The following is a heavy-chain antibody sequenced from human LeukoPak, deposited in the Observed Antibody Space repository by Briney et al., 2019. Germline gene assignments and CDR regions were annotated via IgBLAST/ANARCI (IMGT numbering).Heavy chain of an antibody. J-gene: IGHJ6*03. CDR2: MNPNSGNT. Sequence: ASVKVSCKASGYTFTSYDINWVRQATGQGLEWMGWMNPNSGNTGYAQKFQGRVTITRSTSISTAYMELSSLRSEDTAVYYCARGDYGSGSYYPYYYYYMDVWGKGTTVTVSS. V-gene: IGHV1-8*03. CDR3: ARGDYGSGSYYPYYYYYMDV. D-gene: IGHD3-10*01. CDR1: GYTFTSYD.